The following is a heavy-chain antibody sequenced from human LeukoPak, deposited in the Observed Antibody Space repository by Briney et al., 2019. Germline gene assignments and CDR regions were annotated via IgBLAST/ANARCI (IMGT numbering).Heavy chain of an antibody. CDR3: ARDAQRGFDYSNSLQY. J-gene: IGHJ4*02. CDR2: IWGDGTNK. D-gene: IGHD4-11*01. Sequence: GGSLRLSCAASGFTSRDDGMHWVRDAPGKGRERVAVIWGDGTNKLHAGPGKGRFSISRDDSKKRVFLQMNSLRAEDTAVYYCARDAQRGFDYSNSLQYWGQGALVTVSS. CDR1: GFTSRDDG. V-gene: IGHV3-33*01.